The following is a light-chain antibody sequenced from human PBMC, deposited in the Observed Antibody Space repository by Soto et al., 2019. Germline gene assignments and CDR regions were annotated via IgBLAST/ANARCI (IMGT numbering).Light chain of an antibody. V-gene: IGKV1-5*01. CDR2: DAS. CDR1: QSVSSL. J-gene: IGKJ2*01. CDR3: QRYNGY. Sequence: DIQMTQSPSTLSASVGDRVTITCRASQSVSSLLAWYQQKPGKAPKLLIYDASSLESGVPSRFSGSGSGTEFTLTITSVHPDDFATYYCQRYNGYFGQGTKLEIK.